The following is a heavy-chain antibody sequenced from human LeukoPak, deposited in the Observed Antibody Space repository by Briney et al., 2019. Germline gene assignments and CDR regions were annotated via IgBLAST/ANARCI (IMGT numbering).Heavy chain of an antibody. D-gene: IGHD3-10*01. V-gene: IGHV4-61*02. CDR3: ARVKGVRGVINWFDP. J-gene: IGHJ5*02. CDR1: GGSISSGSYY. CDR2: IYTSGST. Sequence: SQTLSLTCTVSGGSISSGSYYWSWIRQPAGEGLEWIGRIYTSGSTNYNPSLKSRVTISVDTSKNQFSLKLSSVTAADTAVYYCARVKGVRGVINWFDPWGQGTLVTVSS.